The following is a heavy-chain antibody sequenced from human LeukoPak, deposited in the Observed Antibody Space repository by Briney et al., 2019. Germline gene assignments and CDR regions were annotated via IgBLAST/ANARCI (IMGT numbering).Heavy chain of an antibody. Sequence: PGGSLRLSCAASGFTFSSYGMHWVREAPGKGREGGAGISYDVSKKYYADSGKGRFTISRNNSKNRLYLQMNRLRAEATAVYYCAKDRSSGWYRTDYYYGMDVWGQGTTVTVSS. CDR3: AKDRSSGWYRTDYYYGMDV. J-gene: IGHJ6*01. CDR2: ISYDVSKK. D-gene: IGHD6-19*01. V-gene: IGHV3-30*18. CDR1: GFTFSSYG.